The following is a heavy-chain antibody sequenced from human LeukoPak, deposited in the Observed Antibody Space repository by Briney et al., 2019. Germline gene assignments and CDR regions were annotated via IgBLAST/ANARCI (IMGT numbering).Heavy chain of an antibody. CDR2: ISYDGSNK. Sequence: GGSLRLSSAASGFTFSSYAMHWVRQAPGKGLEWVAVISYDGSNKYFADSVKGRFTISRDNSKNTLYLQMNSLRAEDTAVYYCARDDRVGSSWFFDYWGQGTLVIVSS. CDR3: ARDDRVGSSWFFDY. V-gene: IGHV3-30-3*01. CDR1: GFTFSSYA. J-gene: IGHJ4*02. D-gene: IGHD6-13*01.